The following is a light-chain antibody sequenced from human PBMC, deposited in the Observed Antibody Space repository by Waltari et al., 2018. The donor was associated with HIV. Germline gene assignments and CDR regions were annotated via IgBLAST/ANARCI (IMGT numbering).Light chain of an antibody. V-gene: IGLV1-40*01. J-gene: IGLJ1*01. CDR2: DNT. CDR1: SSNIGAGYD. CDR3: QSYDTSLSASV. Sequence: QSVLTQPPSVSGAPGQRVTISCTGSSSNIGAGYDVPWYQQLPGRPPKLLSYDNTNRPSGVPDRFSGSKSGTSAALAITGLQAVDETDYYCQSYDTSLSASVFGTGTKVTVL.